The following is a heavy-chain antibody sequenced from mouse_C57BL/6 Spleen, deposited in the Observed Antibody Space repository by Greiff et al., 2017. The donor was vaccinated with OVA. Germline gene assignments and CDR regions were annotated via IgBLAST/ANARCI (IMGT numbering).Heavy chain of an antibody. CDR1: GYTFTSYW. CDR3: ARAVLLLRKCYYFDY. Sequence: VQLQQPGAELVKPGASVKMSCKASGYTFTSYWMHWVKQRPGRGLEWIGRIDPNSGGTKYNEKFKSKATLTVDKPSSTAYMQLSSLTSEDSAVYYCARAVLLLRKCYYFDYWGQGTTLTVSS. D-gene: IGHD1-1*01. J-gene: IGHJ2*01. CDR2: IDPNSGGT. V-gene: IGHV1-72*01.